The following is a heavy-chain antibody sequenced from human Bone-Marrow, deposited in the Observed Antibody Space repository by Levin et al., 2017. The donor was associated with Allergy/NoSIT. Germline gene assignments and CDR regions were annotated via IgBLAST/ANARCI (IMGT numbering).Heavy chain of an antibody. CDR1: GFTFSNYA. D-gene: IGHD3-9*01. CDR2: LSGGGERS. CDR3: AKAYYDILTGYTWYFDL. V-gene: IGHV3-23*01. J-gene: IGHJ2*01. Sequence: RGESLKISCAASGFTFSNYAMSWVRQAPGKGLEWVSILSGGGERSYSADSVKGRFTISRDNSESTLYLQLNSLRAEDTAVYFCAKAYYDILTGYTWYFDLWGRGTPVTVSS.